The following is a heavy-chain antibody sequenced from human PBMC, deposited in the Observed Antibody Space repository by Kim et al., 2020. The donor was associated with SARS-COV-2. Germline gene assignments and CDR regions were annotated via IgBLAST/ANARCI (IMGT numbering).Heavy chain of an antibody. V-gene: IGHV3-48*02. CDR3: ARTGYCSSTSCYDLYYYGMDV. D-gene: IGHD2-2*01. CDR1: GFTFSSYS. CDR2: ISSSSSTI. Sequence: GGSLRLSCAASGFTFSSYSMNWVHQAPGKGLEWVSYISSSSSTIYYADSVKGRFTISRDNAKNSLYLQMNSLRDEDTAVYYCARTGYCSSTSCYDLYYYGMDVWGQGTTVTVSS. J-gene: IGHJ6*02.